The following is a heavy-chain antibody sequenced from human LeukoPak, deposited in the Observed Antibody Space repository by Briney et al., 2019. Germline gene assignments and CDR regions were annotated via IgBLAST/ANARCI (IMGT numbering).Heavy chain of an antibody. Sequence: GGSLRLSCAASGFTFSDYYMSWIRQAPGKGLEWVSYISSSGSTIYYADSVKGRFTISRDNAKNSLYPQMNSLRAEDTAVYYCARDQTPITIFGVVILSPTVNYWGQGTLVTVSS. V-gene: IGHV3-11*01. CDR3: ARDQTPITIFGVVILSPTVNY. J-gene: IGHJ4*02. CDR1: GFTFSDYY. CDR2: ISSSGSTI. D-gene: IGHD3-3*01.